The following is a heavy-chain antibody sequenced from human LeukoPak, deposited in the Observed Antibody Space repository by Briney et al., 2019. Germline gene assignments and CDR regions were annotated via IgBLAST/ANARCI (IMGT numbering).Heavy chain of an antibody. J-gene: IGHJ4*02. CDR2: IKSKTAGETT. CDR1: GVTFSNAG. CDR3: TTDYGDYVFRSDC. V-gene: IGHV3-15*01. Sequence: GGSLRLSWAASGVTFSNAGMNWVGKAPWKGLEWVGRIKSKTAGETTDYAAPVKGRFIISRDDSKNTLYLQMNSLKTEDTAVYYCTTDYGDYVFRSDCWGQGTLVTVSS. D-gene: IGHD4-17*01.